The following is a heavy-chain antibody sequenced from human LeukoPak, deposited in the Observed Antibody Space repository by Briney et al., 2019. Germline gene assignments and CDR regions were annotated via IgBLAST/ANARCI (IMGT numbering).Heavy chain of an antibody. CDR2: SLFDGNIN. CDR3: ARTAHFYSNGFDI. Sequence: PGGSLRLSCTASGFTFSLYTMQWVRQAPGKGLEWVALSLFDGNINNYATSVKGRLTISRDNSKNTLYLQMTSLRPEDTAMYYCARTAHFYSNGFDIWGQGTMVTVSS. V-gene: IGHV3-30-3*01. J-gene: IGHJ3*02. D-gene: IGHD1-26*01. CDR1: GFTFSLYT.